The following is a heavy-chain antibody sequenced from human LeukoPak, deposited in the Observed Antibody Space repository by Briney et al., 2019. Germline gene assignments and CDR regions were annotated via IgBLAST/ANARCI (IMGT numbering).Heavy chain of an antibody. J-gene: IGHJ4*02. CDR2: IDPSDSYT. D-gene: IGHD3-16*02. Sequence: GESLKISCKGSGYSFTSYWISWVRQMPGKGLEWMGRIDPSDSYTNYSPSFQGHVTISDDKSISTAYLQWSSLKASDTAMYYCARQMITFGGVIAQPDYWGQGTLVTVSS. CDR1: GYSFTSYW. CDR3: ARQMITFGGVIAQPDY. V-gene: IGHV5-10-1*01.